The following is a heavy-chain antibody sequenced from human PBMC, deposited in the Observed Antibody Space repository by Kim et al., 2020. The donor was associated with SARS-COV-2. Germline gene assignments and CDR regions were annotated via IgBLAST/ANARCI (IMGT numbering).Heavy chain of an antibody. V-gene: IGHV4-59*01. CDR2: IYYSGST. Sequence: SETLSLTCTVSGGSISSYYWSWIRQPPGKGLEWIGYIYYSGSTNYNPSLKSRVTISVDTSKNQFSLKLSSVTAADTAVYYCAREKKSTLGIWGQGTMVTVSS. CDR3: AREKKSTLGI. D-gene: IGHD4-17*01. CDR1: GGSISSYY. J-gene: IGHJ3*02.